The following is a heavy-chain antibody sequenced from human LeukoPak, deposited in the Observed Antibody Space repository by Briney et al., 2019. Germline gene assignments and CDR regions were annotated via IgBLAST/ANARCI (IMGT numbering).Heavy chain of an antibody. D-gene: IGHD5-24*01. CDR1: GFTFSSYA. CDR3: ARDRGDGYNSFDY. CDR2: ISSNGGST. Sequence: GASLRLSCAASGFTFSSYAMHWVRMAPGKGLEYVSAISSNGGSTYYANSVKGRFTISRDNSKNTLYLQMGSLRAEDMAVYYCARDRGDGYNSFDYWGQGTLVTVSS. J-gene: IGHJ4*02. V-gene: IGHV3-64*01.